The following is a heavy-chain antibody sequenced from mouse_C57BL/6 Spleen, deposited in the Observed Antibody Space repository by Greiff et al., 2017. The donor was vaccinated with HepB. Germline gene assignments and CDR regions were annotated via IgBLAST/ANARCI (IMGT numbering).Heavy chain of an antibody. D-gene: IGHD2-4*01. CDR3: ARHHGDDYDGFDY. CDR2: IYPRSGNT. Sequence: VKLVESGAELARPGASVKLSCKASGYTFTSYGISWVKQRTGQGLEWIGEIYPRSGNTYYNEKFKGKATLTADKSSSTAYMELRSLTSEDSAVYFCARHHGDDYDGFDYWGQGTTLTVSS. J-gene: IGHJ2*01. CDR1: GYTFTSYG. V-gene: IGHV1-81*01.